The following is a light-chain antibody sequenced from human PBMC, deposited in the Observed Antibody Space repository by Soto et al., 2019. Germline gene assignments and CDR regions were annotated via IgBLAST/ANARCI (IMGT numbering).Light chain of an antibody. V-gene: IGLV3-27*01. Sequence: SYELTQPSSVSVSPGQTARITCSGDVLAKKYARWFQQKPGQAPVLVIYKDSERPSGIPERFSGSSSGTTVTLTISGAQVEDAADYYCYSAADNNLGVFGTGTKLTVL. CDR3: YSAADNNLGV. CDR2: KDS. CDR1: VLAKKY. J-gene: IGLJ1*01.